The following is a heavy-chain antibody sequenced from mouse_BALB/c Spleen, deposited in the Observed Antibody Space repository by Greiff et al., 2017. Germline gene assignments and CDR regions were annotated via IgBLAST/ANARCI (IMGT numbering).Heavy chain of an antibody. V-gene: IGHV5-17*02. CDR2: ISSGSSTI. Sequence: EVQLQQSGGGLVQPGGSRKLSCAASGFTFSSFGMHWVRQAPEKGLEWVAYISSGSSTIYYADTVKGRFTISRDNPKNTLFLQMTSLRSEDTAMYYCARSIYYDYGYAMDYWGQGTSVTVSS. CDR1: GFTFSSFG. J-gene: IGHJ4*01. CDR3: ARSIYYDYGYAMDY. D-gene: IGHD2-4*01.